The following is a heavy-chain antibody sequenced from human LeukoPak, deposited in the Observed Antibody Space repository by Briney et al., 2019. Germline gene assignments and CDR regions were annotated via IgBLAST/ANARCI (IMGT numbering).Heavy chain of an antibody. V-gene: IGHV3-23*01. CDR3: AKDERGYSYGSDY. CDR2: ISGSGGST. D-gene: IGHD5-18*01. J-gene: IGHJ4*02. Sequence: GGSLRLSCAASGFTFSSYAMSWVRQAPGKGLEWVLAISGSGGSTYYADSVKGRFTISRDNSKNTLYLQMNSLRAEDTAVYYCAKDERGYSYGSDYWGQGTLVTVSS. CDR1: GFTFSSYA.